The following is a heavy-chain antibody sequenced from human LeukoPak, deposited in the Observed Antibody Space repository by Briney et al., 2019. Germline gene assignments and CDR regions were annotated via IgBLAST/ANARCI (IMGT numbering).Heavy chain of an antibody. CDR3: ARVPGRLGEFPFDY. CDR1: GRSFSNYY. V-gene: IGHV4-34*01. Sequence: SETLSLTCAVYGRSFSNYYWSWIRQPPGKGLEWIGDVNDSGSTNYNPSLKSRLTISVDKSKNQFSLNLRSVTAADTAVYYCARVPGRLGEFPFDYWGQGTLVTVSS. CDR2: VNDSGST. D-gene: IGHD3-16*01. J-gene: IGHJ4*02.